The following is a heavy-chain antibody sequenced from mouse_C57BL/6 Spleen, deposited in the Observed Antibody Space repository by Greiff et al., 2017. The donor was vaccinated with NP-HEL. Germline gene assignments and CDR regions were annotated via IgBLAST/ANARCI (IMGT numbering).Heavy chain of an antibody. D-gene: IGHD4-1*01. CDR1: GYTFTDYY. CDR3: ARRSLGYYYDY. Sequence: EVQLQQSGPELVKPGASVKISCKASGYTFTDYYMNWVKQSHGKSLEWIGDINPNNGGTSYNQKFKGKATLIVDKSSSTAYLELRSLTSDDSAVYYCARRSLGYYYDYWGQGTTLTVSS. J-gene: IGHJ2*01. V-gene: IGHV1-26*01. CDR2: INPNNGGT.